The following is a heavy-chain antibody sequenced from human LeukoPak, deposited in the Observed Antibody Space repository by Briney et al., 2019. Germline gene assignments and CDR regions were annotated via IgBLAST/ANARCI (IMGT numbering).Heavy chain of an antibody. CDR3: ARFYDILTAYGMDV. D-gene: IGHD3-9*01. CDR1: GGSISSYY. CDR2: IYYNGST. J-gene: IGHJ6*02. V-gene: IGHV4-59*01. Sequence: PSETLSLTCTVSGGSISSYYWSWIRQPPGKGLEWIGYIYYNGSTNYNPSLKSRVTISVDTSKNQFSLKLSSVTAADTAVYYCARFYDILTAYGMDVWGQGTTVTVSS.